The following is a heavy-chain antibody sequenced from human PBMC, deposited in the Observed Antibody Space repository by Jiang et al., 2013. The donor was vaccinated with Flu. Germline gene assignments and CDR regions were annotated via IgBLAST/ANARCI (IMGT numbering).Heavy chain of an antibody. CDR3: ARDRHDYGVDPFDI. V-gene: IGHV4-31*03. CDR1: GASISSGGYY. J-gene: IGHJ3*02. Sequence: PGLVKPSXTLSLTCTVSGASISSGGYYWIWIRQHPGKGLEWIGHIYYSGTTYYNPSLKSRLTISVDTSKNQFSLELSSVTAADTAMYYCARDRHDYGVDPFDIWGQGTMVTVSS. CDR2: IYYSGTT. D-gene: IGHD4-17*01.